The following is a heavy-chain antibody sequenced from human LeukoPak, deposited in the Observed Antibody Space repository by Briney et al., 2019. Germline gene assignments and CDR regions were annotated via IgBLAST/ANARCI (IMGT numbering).Heavy chain of an antibody. CDR2: ISYDGSNK. CDR3: ARPDRYQGAFDI. Sequence: PGGSLRLSCAASGFTFSTYGMHWVRQAPGKGLEWVSVISYDGSNKYYADSVKGRFTISRDNSKNTLYLQMNSLRAEDTAVYYCARPDRYQGAFDIWGQGTMVTVSS. D-gene: IGHD2-2*01. V-gene: IGHV3-30*03. J-gene: IGHJ3*02. CDR1: GFTFSTYG.